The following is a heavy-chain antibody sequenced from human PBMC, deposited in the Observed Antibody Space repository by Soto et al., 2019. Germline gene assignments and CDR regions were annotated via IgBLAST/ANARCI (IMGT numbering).Heavy chain of an antibody. V-gene: IGHV3-30-3*01. Sequence: QVQLVESGGGVVQPGRSLRLSCAASGFTFSSYAMHWVRQAPGKGLEWVAVISYDGSNKYYADSVKGRFTISRDNSKNTLYLHRNSLRAEDTAVYYCARDPLWGTAMVLWYFDLWGRGTLVTVSS. CDR1: GFTFSSYA. CDR3: ARDPLWGTAMVLWYFDL. J-gene: IGHJ2*01. CDR2: ISYDGSNK. D-gene: IGHD5-18*01.